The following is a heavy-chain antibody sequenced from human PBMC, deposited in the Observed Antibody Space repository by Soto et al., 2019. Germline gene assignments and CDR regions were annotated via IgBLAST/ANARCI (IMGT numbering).Heavy chain of an antibody. CDR2: IYYNGNT. CDR3: TRANWDSEY. D-gene: IGHD7-27*01. Sequence: QVQLQESGPGLVKPSETLSLTCSVSGGSISNHYWSWIRQPPGKGLEWIGYIYYNGNTNYNPSLKSRVTMSVDTSRNQISLKLTTGTAADTAVYYCTRANWDSEYWGQGTLVTGSS. J-gene: IGHJ4*02. CDR1: GGSISNHY. V-gene: IGHV4-59*11.